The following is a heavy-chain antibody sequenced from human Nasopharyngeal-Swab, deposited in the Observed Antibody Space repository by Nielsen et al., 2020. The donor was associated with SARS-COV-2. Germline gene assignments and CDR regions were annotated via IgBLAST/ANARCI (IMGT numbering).Heavy chain of an antibody. D-gene: IGHD2-15*01. CDR2: INHSGTT. CDR3: ARRTTRRYCSGGSGYSIPARLDYYYGMDV. J-gene: IGHJ6*02. V-gene: IGHV4-34*01. CDR1: GGSFSGYY. Sequence: SETLSLTCAVYGGSFSGYYWSWIRQPPGKGLEWIGEINHSGTTNYNPSLKNRVTISVDMSKNQFSLKLSSVTAADTAVYYCARRTTRRYCSGGSGYSIPARLDYYYGMDVWGQGTTVTVSS.